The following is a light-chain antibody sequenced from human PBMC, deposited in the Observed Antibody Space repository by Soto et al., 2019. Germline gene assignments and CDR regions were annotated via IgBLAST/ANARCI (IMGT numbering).Light chain of an antibody. Sequence: EIVLTQSPATLSLSPLERATLSCSASQSISSYLAWYQQKPDQAPRLLIYDASNRATGIPARFSGSGSGTDFTLTISSLEPEDFAVYYCQQRSTWPFTFGPGTKVDIK. CDR2: DAS. CDR3: QQRSTWPFT. V-gene: IGKV3-11*01. J-gene: IGKJ3*01. CDR1: QSISSY.